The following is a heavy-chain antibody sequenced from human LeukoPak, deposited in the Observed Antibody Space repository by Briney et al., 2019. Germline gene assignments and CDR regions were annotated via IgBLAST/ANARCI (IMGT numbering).Heavy chain of an antibody. CDR1: AFTFDDYG. D-gene: IGHD1-26*01. Sequence: KTGGSLRLSCAAAAFTFDDYGVSWVRQPSGKGLEWIGEINPSGSTNYNPSLKSRVTISVDTSKNQFSLKLSSVTAADTAVYYCARGGGGSFVDYWGQGTLVTVSS. V-gene: IGHV4-34*01. CDR2: INPSGST. J-gene: IGHJ4*02. CDR3: ARGGGGSFVDY.